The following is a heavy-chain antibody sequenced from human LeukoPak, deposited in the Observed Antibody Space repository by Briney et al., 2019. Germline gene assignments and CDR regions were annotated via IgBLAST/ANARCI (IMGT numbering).Heavy chain of an antibody. CDR1: GFTFSSYP. CDR2: IRSSGSNI. Sequence: GGSLRLSCAASGFTFSSYPMNWVRQAPGKGLEWVSYIRSSGSNIYYADSVKGRFTISRDNAKNSLYLQMNSLRTKETAVYYCARAEPLGYCSGGSCYFDYLGQGTLVTVSS. D-gene: IGHD2-15*01. CDR3: ARAEPLGYCSGGSCYFDY. V-gene: IGHV3-48*03. J-gene: IGHJ4*02.